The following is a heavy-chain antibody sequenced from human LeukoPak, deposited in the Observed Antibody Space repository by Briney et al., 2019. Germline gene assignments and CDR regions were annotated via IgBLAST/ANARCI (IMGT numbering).Heavy chain of an antibody. CDR1: GFTFGDYA. J-gene: IGHJ6*02. Sequence: PGGSLRLSCTAYGFTFGDYAMTWVRQAPGKGLEWVGFIRSKAYGGTTEFAASVKGRFTVSRDDSKSIAYLQMNSLKTEDTAVYYCTTYDPRNYYGMDGWGQGTTVTVS. V-gene: IGHV3-49*04. CDR2: IRSKAYGGTT. CDR3: TTYDPRNYYGMDG. D-gene: IGHD5-12*01.